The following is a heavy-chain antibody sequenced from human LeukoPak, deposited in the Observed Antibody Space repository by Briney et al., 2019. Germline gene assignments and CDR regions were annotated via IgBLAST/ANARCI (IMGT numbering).Heavy chain of an antibody. D-gene: IGHD6-19*01. CDR1: GGSFSGYY. CDR2: INHSGST. Sequence: PSETLSLTCAVSGGSFSGYYWSWIRQPPGKGLEWIGEINHSGSTNYNPSLKSRVTISVDTSKNQFSLKLSSVTAADTAVYYCARGRIAVAGGYFQHWGQGTLVTVSS. CDR3: ARGRIAVAGGYFQH. J-gene: IGHJ1*01. V-gene: IGHV4-34*01.